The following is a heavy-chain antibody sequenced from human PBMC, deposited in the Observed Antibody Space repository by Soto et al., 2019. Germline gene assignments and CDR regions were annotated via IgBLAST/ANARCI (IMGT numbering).Heavy chain of an antibody. V-gene: IGHV1-69*01. CDR3: ARDRYLYYYDSSGYYFDY. CDR1: GGTFSSYA. D-gene: IGHD3-22*01. J-gene: IGHJ4*02. CDR2: IIPIFGTA. Sequence: QVQLVQSGAEVKKPGSSVKVSCKASGGTFSSYAISWVRQAPGQGLEWMGGIIPIFGTANYAQKFQGRVTITADESTSPAYMELSSLRSEDTAVYYCARDRYLYYYDSSGYYFDYWGQGTLVTVSS.